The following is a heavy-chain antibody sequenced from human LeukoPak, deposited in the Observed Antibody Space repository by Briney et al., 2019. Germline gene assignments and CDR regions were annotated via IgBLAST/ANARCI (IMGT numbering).Heavy chain of an antibody. V-gene: IGHV3-11*01. CDR3: ARVAGRGYSYGYLDY. CDR2: ISSSGSTI. CDR1: GFTFSDYY. J-gene: IGHJ4*02. D-gene: IGHD5-18*01. Sequence: GGSLRLSCAASGFTFSDYYMSWIRQAPGKGLEWVSYISSSGSTIYYADSVKGRFTISRDNAKNSLHLQMNSLRAEDTAVYYCARVAGRGYSYGYLDYWGQGTLVTVSS.